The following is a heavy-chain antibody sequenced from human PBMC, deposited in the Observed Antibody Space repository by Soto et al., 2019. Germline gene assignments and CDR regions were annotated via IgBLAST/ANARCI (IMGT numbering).Heavy chain of an antibody. CDR2: ISLSGST. J-gene: IGHJ4*02. V-gene: IGHV4-4*02. CDR3: AKGGLTWGDY. CDR1: GGSITRFDW. D-gene: IGHD3-16*01. Sequence: PSETLSLTCTVSGGSITRFDWWSWVRQPPGKGLECIGEISLSGSTSYNPSLQSRVVISIDRSKNQFSLSLNSVTAADTAVYYCAKGGLTWGDYWGQGALVTVSS.